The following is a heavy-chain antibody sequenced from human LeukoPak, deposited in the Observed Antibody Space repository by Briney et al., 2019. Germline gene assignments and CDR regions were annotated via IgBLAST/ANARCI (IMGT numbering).Heavy chain of an antibody. CDR3: ARSGDSSAD. J-gene: IGHJ4*02. D-gene: IGHD6-25*01. Sequence: AASVTVSCTASGYTFTSYAMNWVRQAPGQGLEWMGWINTNTGNPTYAQGFTGRFVFSLDTSVSTAYLQISSLKAEDTAVYYCARSGDSSADWGQGTLVTVSS. V-gene: IGHV7-4-1*02. CDR2: INTNTGNP. CDR1: GYTFTSYA.